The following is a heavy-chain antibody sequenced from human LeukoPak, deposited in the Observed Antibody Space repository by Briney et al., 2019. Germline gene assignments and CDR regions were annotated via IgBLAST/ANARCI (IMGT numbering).Heavy chain of an antibody. Sequence: GGSLRLSCAASGFTFSSYSMNWARQAPGKGLEWVSSISSSSSYIYYADSVKGRFTISRDNAKNSLYLQMNSLRAEDTAVYYCAASYSSSWTRFDYWGQGTLVTVSS. CDR3: AASYSSSWTRFDY. CDR2: ISSSSSYI. V-gene: IGHV3-21*01. J-gene: IGHJ4*02. CDR1: GFTFSSYS. D-gene: IGHD6-13*01.